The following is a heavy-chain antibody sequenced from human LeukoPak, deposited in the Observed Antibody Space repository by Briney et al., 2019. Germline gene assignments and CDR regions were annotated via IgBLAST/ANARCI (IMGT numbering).Heavy chain of an antibody. CDR1: GDSISSSGYY. D-gene: IGHD6-6*01. V-gene: IGHV4-39*01. Sequence: SETLSLTCTVSGDSISSSGYYWGWIRQPPGKGLEWIGSIYYSGSTYYSPSLKSRVTISVDTSKNQFSLKLSSVTAADTAVYYCARGRQLVAHWGQGTLVTVSS. CDR2: IYYSGST. CDR3: ARGRQLVAH. J-gene: IGHJ5*02.